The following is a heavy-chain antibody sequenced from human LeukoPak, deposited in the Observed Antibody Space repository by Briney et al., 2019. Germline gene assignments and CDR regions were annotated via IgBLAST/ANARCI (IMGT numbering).Heavy chain of an antibody. CDR3: ARVAYSGSYLVDY. V-gene: IGHV4-34*01. CDR2: INHSGST. J-gene: IGHJ4*02. D-gene: IGHD1-26*01. Sequence: SETLSLTCAVYGGSFSGYYWSWIRQPPGKGLEWIGEINHSGSTNYNPSLKSRVTISVDTSKNQFSLKLSSVTAADTAVYYCARVAYSGSYLVDYWGQGTLVTVSS. CDR1: GGSFSGYY.